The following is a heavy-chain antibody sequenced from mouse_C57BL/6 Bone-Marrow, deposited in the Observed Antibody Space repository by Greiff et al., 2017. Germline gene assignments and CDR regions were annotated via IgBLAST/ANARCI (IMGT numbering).Heavy chain of an antibody. CDR3: ARNYYQDY. CDR2: ISTGSSTI. D-gene: IGHD1-1*01. CDR1: GFTFSDYG. V-gene: IGHV5-17*01. Sequence: DVQLVESGGGLVQPGGSLKLSCAASGFTFSDYGMHWVRQAPEKGLEWVAYISTGSSTIYYADTVKGRCTISRDNAKYTLVLQMTSLRSRDTAMYYCARNYYQDYWGQGTTLTVSS. J-gene: IGHJ2*01.